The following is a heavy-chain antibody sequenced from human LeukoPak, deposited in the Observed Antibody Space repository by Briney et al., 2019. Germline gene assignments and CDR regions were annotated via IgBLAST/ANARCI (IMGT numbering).Heavy chain of an antibody. J-gene: IGHJ4*02. CDR1: GGSISSGGYY. D-gene: IGHD3-10*01. Sequence: SETLSLTCTVSGGSISSGGYYWSWIRQHPGKGLEWIGYIYYSGSTCYNPSLKSRVTISVDTSKNQFSLKLSSVTAADTAVYYCARDCRYGSGSYPDYWGQGTLVTVSS. V-gene: IGHV4-31*03. CDR2: IYYSGST. CDR3: ARDCRYGSGSYPDY.